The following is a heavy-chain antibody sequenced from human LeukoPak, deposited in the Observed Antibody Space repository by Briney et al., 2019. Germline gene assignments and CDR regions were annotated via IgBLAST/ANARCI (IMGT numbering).Heavy chain of an antibody. CDR3: AGLIRPGWFDP. V-gene: IGHV4-39*01. D-gene: IGHD1-14*01. Sequence: SETLSLTCTVSGGSISSSSYYWGWIRQPPGKGLEWIGSIYYSGSAYYNPSLKSRVTISVDTSKNQFSLKLSSETAADTAVYYCAGLIRPGWFDPWGQGTLVTVSS. CDR1: GGSISSSSYY. CDR2: IYYSGSA. J-gene: IGHJ5*02.